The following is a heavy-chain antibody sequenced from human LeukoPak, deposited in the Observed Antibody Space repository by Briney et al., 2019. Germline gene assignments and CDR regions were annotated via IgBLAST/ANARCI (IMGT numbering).Heavy chain of an antibody. CDR3: GRDLGGRSGY. J-gene: IGHJ4*02. V-gene: IGHV3-30-3*01. D-gene: IGHD1-26*01. CDR2: ISYDGSNK. Sequence: GGSLRLSCAASGFTFSSYAMHWVRQAPGKGLEWVAVISYDGSNKYYADSVKGRFTISRDNSKNTLYLQMNSLRAEDTAVYYCGRDLGGRSGYWGQGTLVTVSS. CDR1: GFTFSSYA.